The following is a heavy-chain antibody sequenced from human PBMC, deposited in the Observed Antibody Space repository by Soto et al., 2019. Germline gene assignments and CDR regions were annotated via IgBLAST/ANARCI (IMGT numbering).Heavy chain of an antibody. CDR3: ARFSGGSYNTYYFYYGMDV. J-gene: IGHJ6*02. D-gene: IGHD2-15*01. CDR1: GGTFSSYA. V-gene: IGHV1-69*05. Sequence: SVKVSCKASGGTFSSYAISWVRQAPGQGLEWMGGIIPIFGTANYAQKFQGRVTMTTDTSTSTAYMELRSLRSDDTAMYYCARFSGGSYNTYYFYYGMDVWGQGTTVTVSS. CDR2: IIPIFGTA.